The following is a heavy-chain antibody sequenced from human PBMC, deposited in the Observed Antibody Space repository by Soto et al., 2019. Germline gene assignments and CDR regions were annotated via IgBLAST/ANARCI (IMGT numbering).Heavy chain of an antibody. Sequence: ASVKVSCKASGGTFSSYAISWVRQAPGQGLEWMGGIIPIFGTANYAQKFQGRVTITADESTSTAYMELSSLRSEDTAVYYCARAPYYHDSSGLPGPFDIWGQGTMVTVSS. V-gene: IGHV1-69*13. CDR3: ARAPYYHDSSGLPGPFDI. J-gene: IGHJ3*02. D-gene: IGHD3-22*01. CDR1: GGTFSSYA. CDR2: IIPIFGTA.